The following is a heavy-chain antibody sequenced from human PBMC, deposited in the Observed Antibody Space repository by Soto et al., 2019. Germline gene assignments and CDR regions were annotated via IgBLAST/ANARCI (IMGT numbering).Heavy chain of an antibody. CDR1: GYTFTSYG. V-gene: IGHV1-18*01. D-gene: IGHD3-22*01. Sequence: ASVQVYCKASGYTFTSYGISWVRQAPGQGLEWMGWISAYNGNTNYAQKLQGRVTMTTDTSTSTAYMELRSLRSDDTAVYYCARDFYDSSGYPSFYIWGQGTMVTVSS. CDR3: ARDFYDSSGYPSFYI. J-gene: IGHJ3*02. CDR2: ISAYNGNT.